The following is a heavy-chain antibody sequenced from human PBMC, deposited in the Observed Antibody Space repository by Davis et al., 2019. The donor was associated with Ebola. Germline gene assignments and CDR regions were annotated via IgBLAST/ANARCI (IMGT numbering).Heavy chain of an antibody. Sequence: SETLSLTCAVYGWSFSGYYWSWIRQPPGKGLEWIGEINHSGRTNYNPSLKSRVTISVDTSKNQFSLKLSSVTAAETAVYYCARSPGIARYNWFDPWGQGTLVTVSS. D-gene: IGHD6-13*01. CDR1: GWSFSGYY. J-gene: IGHJ5*02. CDR3: ARSPGIARYNWFDP. V-gene: IGHV4-34*01. CDR2: INHSGRT.